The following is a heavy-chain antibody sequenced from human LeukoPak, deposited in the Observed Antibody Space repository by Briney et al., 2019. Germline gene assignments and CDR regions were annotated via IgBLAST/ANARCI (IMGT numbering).Heavy chain of an antibody. J-gene: IGHJ4*02. CDR3: ASGMVRGVIDY. D-gene: IGHD3-10*01. CDR1: GYTFTGYY. Sequence: ASVKVSCKASGYTFTGYYIHWVRQAPGQGLEWMGWINPNSGDTNYAQEFQGRVTTTRDTSISTAYMELSRLRSDDTAVYYCASGMVRGVIDYWGQGTLVTVSS. V-gene: IGHV1-2*02. CDR2: INPNSGDT.